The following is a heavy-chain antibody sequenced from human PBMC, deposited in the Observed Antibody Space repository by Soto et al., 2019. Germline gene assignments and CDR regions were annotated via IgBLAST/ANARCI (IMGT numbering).Heavy chain of an antibody. CDR1: GFQFSSYR. Sequence: GGAKLHSWAASGFQFSSYRMNRVRQDTGTGLAWVSSISSSSSYIYYADSVKGRFTISRDNAKNSLYLQMNSLRAEDTAVYYCARDIKDSSSWVYYYGMDVWGQGTTVTVSS. CDR2: ISSSSSYI. V-gene: IGHV3-21*01. D-gene: IGHD6-13*01. CDR3: ARDIKDSSSWVYYYGMDV. J-gene: IGHJ6*02.